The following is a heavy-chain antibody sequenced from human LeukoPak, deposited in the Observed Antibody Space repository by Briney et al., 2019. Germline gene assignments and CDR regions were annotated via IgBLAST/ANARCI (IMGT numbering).Heavy chain of an antibody. CDR3: AKDRAHYYDSSGSFFNWFDP. Sequence: GGSLRLSCAASGFTFSSYGMHWVRQAPGKVLEWVAFIRYDGSNKYYADSVKGRFTISRDNSKNTLYLQMDSLRAEDTAVYYCAKDRAHYYDSSGSFFNWFDPWGQGTLVTVSS. CDR1: GFTFSSYG. CDR2: IRYDGSNK. J-gene: IGHJ5*02. D-gene: IGHD3-22*01. V-gene: IGHV3-30*02.